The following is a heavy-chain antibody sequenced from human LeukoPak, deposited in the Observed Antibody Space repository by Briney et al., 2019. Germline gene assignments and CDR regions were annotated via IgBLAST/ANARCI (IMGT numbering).Heavy chain of an antibody. Sequence: ASVKVSCKASGYTFTSYDINWVRQATGQGLEWMGWMYPNSGNTGYAQKLQGRVTMTTDTSTSTAYMELRSLRSDDTAVYYCARDLSGATEFDYWGQGTLVTVSS. CDR1: GYTFTSYD. V-gene: IGHV1-8*01. D-gene: IGHD4-17*01. CDR2: MYPNSGNT. J-gene: IGHJ4*02. CDR3: ARDLSGATEFDY.